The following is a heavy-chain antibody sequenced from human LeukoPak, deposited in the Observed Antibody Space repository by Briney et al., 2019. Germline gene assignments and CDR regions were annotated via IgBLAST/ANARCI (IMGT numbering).Heavy chain of an antibody. CDR2: INPSGGST. Sequence: ASVKVPCKASGYTFISYYMHWVRQAPGQGLEWMGIINPSGGSTIYAQKFQGRVTMTRDTSTSTIYMELSSLRSEDTAVYYCARGSGSSPDYWGQGTLVTVSS. CDR1: GYTFISYY. CDR3: ARGSGSSPDY. V-gene: IGHV1-46*01. J-gene: IGHJ4*02. D-gene: IGHD1-26*01.